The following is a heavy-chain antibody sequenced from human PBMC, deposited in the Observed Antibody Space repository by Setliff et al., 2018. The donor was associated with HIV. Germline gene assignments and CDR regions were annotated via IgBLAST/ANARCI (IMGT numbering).Heavy chain of an antibody. CDR3: ARHANYDFWSGYWGYYFDY. D-gene: IGHD3-3*01. J-gene: IGHJ4*02. CDR2: IYTSGST. CDR1: GGSISSGSYY. V-gene: IGHV4-61*02. Sequence: SETLSLTCTVSGGSISSGSYYWSWIRQPAGKGLEWIGRIYTSGSTNYNPSLKSRVTISVDTAKNQLSLKLRSVTAADTAVYYCARHANYDFWSGYWGYYFDYWGQGTLVTVSS.